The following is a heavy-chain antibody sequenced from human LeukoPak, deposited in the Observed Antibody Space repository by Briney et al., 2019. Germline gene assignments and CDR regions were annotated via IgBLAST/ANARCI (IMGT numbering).Heavy chain of an antibody. CDR2: FDPEDGET. Sequence: ASVKVSCKVSGYTLTELSMHWVRQAPGKGLEWMGGFDPEDGETIYAQKFQGRVTMTEDTSTDTAYMELSSLRSEDTAVYYCATGVGAAVDFDYWGQGTLVTVSS. CDR3: ATGVGAAVDFDY. D-gene: IGHD2-15*01. J-gene: IGHJ4*02. CDR1: GYTLTELS. V-gene: IGHV1-24*01.